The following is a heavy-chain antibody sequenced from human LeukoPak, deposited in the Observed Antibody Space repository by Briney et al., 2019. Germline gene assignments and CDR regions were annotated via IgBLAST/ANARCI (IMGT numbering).Heavy chain of an antibody. CDR2: IIPIFGTA. V-gene: IGHV1-69*06. CDR1: GGTFSSYA. D-gene: IGHD6-19*01. J-gene: IGHJ6*03. Sequence: ASVKVSCKASGGTFSSYAISWVRQAPGQGLEWMGGIIPIFGTANYAQKFQGRVTITADKSTSTAYMELSSLRSEDTAVYYCASSGRDSDDYYYYYMDVWGKGTTVTVSS. CDR3: ASSGRDSDDYYYYYMDV.